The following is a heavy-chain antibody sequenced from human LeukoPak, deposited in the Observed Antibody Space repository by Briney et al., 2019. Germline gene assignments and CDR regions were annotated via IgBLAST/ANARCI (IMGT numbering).Heavy chain of an antibody. CDR3: ARICGGDCYSRNFDY. CDR1: GYTFTSYG. Sequence: ASVKVSCKASGYTFTSYGISWVRQAPGQGLEWMGWISAYNGNTNYAQKLQGRVTMTTDTSTSTAYMELRSLRSDDTAVYYCARICGGDCYSRNFDYWGQGTLVTVSS. D-gene: IGHD2-21*02. J-gene: IGHJ4*02. CDR2: ISAYNGNT. V-gene: IGHV1-18*01.